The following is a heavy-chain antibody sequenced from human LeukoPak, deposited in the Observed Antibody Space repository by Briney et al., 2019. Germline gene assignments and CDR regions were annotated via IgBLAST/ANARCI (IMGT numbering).Heavy chain of an antibody. CDR3: AREVVLLLPYYYYYMDV. CDR1: GGSISFYY. J-gene: IGHJ6*03. V-gene: IGHV4-4*07. Sequence: SETLSLTCTASGGSISFYYWSWIRQPAGKGLEWIGRIYTSGSTNYNPSLKSRVTISVDTSKNQFSLKLSSVTAADTAVYYCAREVVLLLPYYYYYMDVWGKGTTVTVSS. CDR2: IYTSGST. D-gene: IGHD2-15*01.